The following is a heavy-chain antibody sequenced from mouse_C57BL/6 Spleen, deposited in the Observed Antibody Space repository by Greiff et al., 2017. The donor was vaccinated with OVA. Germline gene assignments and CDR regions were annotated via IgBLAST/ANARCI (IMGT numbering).Heavy chain of an antibody. D-gene: IGHD3-2*02. V-gene: IGHV2-3*01. CDR1: GFSLTSYG. CDR2: IWGDGST. CDR3: AADSSGYVNYAMDY. Sequence: QVQLQQSGPGLVAPSQSLSITCTVSGFSLTSYGVSWVRQPPGKGLEWLGVIWGDGSTNYHSALISRLSISKDNSKSQGFLKLNSLQTDDTATYYCAADSSGYVNYAMDYWGQGTSVTVSS. J-gene: IGHJ4*01.